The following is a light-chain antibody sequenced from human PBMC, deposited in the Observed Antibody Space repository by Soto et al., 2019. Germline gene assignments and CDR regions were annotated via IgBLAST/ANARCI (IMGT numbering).Light chain of an antibody. V-gene: IGKV3-20*01. CDR1: QSVSSSY. J-gene: IGKJ4*01. Sequence: EIVLTQSPGTLSLSSGERATLSYRPGQSVSSSYLAWYQQKPGQAPRLRIYGASSRATGIPDRFSGSGSGTDFTLTISRLEPEDFAVYYCQQYGSPRFGGGTKVDIK. CDR3: QQYGSPR. CDR2: GAS.